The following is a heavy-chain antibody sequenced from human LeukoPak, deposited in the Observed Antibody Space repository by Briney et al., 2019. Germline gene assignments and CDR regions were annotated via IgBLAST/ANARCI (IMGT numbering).Heavy chain of an antibody. CDR1: GFTFSSYS. Sequence: GGSLRPSCAASGFTFSSYSMNWVRQAPGKGLEWVSSISSSSSYIYYADSVKGRFTISRDNAKNSLYLQMNSLRAEDTAVYYCARDISYSSSSPYYFDYWGQGTLVTVSS. D-gene: IGHD6-6*01. CDR2: ISSSSSYI. CDR3: ARDISYSSSSPYYFDY. J-gene: IGHJ4*02. V-gene: IGHV3-21*01.